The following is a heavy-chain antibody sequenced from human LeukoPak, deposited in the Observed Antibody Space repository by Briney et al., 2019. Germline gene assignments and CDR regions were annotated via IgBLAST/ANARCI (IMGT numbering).Heavy chain of an antibody. CDR1: GGSFSGYY. Sequence: SETLSLTCAVYGGSFSGYYWSWIRQPPGKGLEWIGEINHSGSTNYNPSLKSRVTISVDTSKNQFSLKLSSVTAADTAVYYCARGWCSSTSCYFRWGNWFDPWGQGTLVTVSS. CDR3: ARGWCSSTSCYFRWGNWFDP. V-gene: IGHV4-34*01. J-gene: IGHJ5*02. CDR2: INHSGST. D-gene: IGHD2-2*01.